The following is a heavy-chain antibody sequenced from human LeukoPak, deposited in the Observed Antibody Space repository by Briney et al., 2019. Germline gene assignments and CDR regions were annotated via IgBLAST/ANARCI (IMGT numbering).Heavy chain of an antibody. V-gene: IGHV3-23*01. J-gene: IGHJ1*01. CDR1: GFTFSSYA. Sequence: SGGSLRLSCAASGFTFSSYAMSWVRQAPGKGLEWVSAISGSGGSTYYADSVKGRFTISRDNSKNTLYLQMNSLRAEDTAVYYCAKPPHGTKPPAEYFQYWGQGTLVTVSS. CDR3: AKPPHGTKPPAEYFQY. CDR2: ISGSGGST. D-gene: IGHD1-1*01.